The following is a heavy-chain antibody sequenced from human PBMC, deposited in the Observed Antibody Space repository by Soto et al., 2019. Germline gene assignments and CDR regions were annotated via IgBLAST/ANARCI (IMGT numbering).Heavy chain of an antibody. D-gene: IGHD3-10*01. CDR1: GFTFNNYA. CDR3: AKGRGGSGSLTPRVDF. CDR2: ISGGGDTT. Sequence: EVQLLESGGGLVQPGGSLRLSCAASGFTFNNYAMTWVRQAQGKGLEWVSAISGGGDTTSYADSVKGRFTVPRDGSKNTLYLQMSSLRAEDTALYYCAKGRGGSGSLTPRVDFWGQGTLVTVSS. V-gene: IGHV3-23*01. J-gene: IGHJ4*02.